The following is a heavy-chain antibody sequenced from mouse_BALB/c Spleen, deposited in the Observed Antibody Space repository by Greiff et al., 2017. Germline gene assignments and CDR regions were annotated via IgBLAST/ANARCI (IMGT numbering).Heavy chain of an antibody. D-gene: IGHD2-2*01. CDR2: IRNKANGYTT. CDR3: ARDDYYGYDRFAY. CDR1: GFTFTDYY. V-gene: IGHV7-3*02. J-gene: IGHJ3*01. Sequence: EVQRVESGGGLVQPGGSLRLSCATSGFTFTDYYMSWVRQPPGKALEWLGFIRNKANGYTTEYSASVKGRFTISRDNSQSILYLQMNTLRAEDSATYYCARDDYYGYDRFAYWGQGTLVTVSA.